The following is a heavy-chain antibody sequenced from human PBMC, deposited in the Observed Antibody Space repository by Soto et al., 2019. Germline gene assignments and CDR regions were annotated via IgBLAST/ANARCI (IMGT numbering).Heavy chain of an antibody. Sequence: QVQLQESGPGLVKSSETLSLTCTVSGGSISSYYWSWIRQPPGKGLEWIGYIYYSGSTNYNPSLKSRVTISVDTSKNQFSLKLSTVTAADTAVYYCARGYYGSGTFAFDIWGQGTMVTVSS. J-gene: IGHJ3*02. CDR1: GGSISSYY. CDR3: ARGYYGSGTFAFDI. CDR2: IYYSGST. D-gene: IGHD3-10*01. V-gene: IGHV4-59*01.